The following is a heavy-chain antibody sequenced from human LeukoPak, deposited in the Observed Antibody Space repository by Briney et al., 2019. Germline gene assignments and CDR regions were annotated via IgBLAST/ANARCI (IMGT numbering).Heavy chain of an antibody. D-gene: IGHD2-2*01. Sequence: ASVKVSCKASGGTFSSYAISWVRQAPGQGLEWMGGIIPIFGTAHYAQKFQGRVTITTDESTSTAYMELSSLRSEDTAVYYCARDPCSSTSCYPDYWGQGTLVTVSS. V-gene: IGHV1-69*05. CDR3: ARDPCSSTSCYPDY. J-gene: IGHJ4*02. CDR2: IIPIFGTA. CDR1: GGTFSSYA.